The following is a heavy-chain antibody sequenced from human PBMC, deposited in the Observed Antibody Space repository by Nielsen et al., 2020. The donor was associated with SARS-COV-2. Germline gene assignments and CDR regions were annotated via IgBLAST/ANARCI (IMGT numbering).Heavy chain of an antibody. Sequence: GESLKISCAASGFTFSDYYMSWIRQAPGKGLEWVSYISSSSSYTNYADSVKGRFTISRDNAKNSLYLQMNSLRAEDTAVYYCVLGESLYYYGSGSYYEGLRDGMDVWGQGTTVTVSS. CDR2: ISSSSSYT. J-gene: IGHJ6*02. D-gene: IGHD3-10*01. V-gene: IGHV3-11*03. CDR1: GFTFSDYY. CDR3: VLGESLYYYGSGSYYEGLRDGMDV.